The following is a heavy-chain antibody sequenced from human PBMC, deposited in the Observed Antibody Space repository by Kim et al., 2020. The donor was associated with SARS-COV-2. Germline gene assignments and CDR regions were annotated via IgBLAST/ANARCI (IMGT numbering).Heavy chain of an antibody. V-gene: IGHV1-3*01. J-gene: IGHJ4*02. CDR3: ARPRLAYCGGDCSAAFDY. CDR2: INAGNVNT. Sequence: WVRQAPGQRLRWKGWINAGNVNTKYSQKFQGRVTITRDTSASTAYMGLSSLRSEDTAVYYCARPRLAYCGGDCSAAFDYWGQGTLVTVS. D-gene: IGHD2-21*01.